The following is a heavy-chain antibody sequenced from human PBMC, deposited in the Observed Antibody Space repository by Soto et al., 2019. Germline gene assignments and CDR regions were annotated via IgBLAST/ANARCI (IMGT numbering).Heavy chain of an antibody. Sequence: SETLSLTCTVSGGSISSYYWSWIRQPAGKGLEWIGRIYANGNSDYNPSLKSRVTVSIDTSKNQFSLKVTSVTAAGTAVYYCARGAGPPWFDPWGQGTLVTVSS. V-gene: IGHV4-4*07. J-gene: IGHJ5*02. CDR2: IYANGNS. CDR3: ARGAGPPWFDP. CDR1: GGSISSYY.